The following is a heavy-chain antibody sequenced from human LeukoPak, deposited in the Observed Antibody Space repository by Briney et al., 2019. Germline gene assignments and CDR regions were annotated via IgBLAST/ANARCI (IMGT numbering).Heavy chain of an antibody. CDR1: GFTFSSYA. J-gene: IGHJ4*02. CDR2: ISGSGGST. CDR3: AKARYSYGPFDY. V-gene: IGHV3-23*01. D-gene: IGHD5-18*01. Sequence: PGGSLRLSCAASGFTFSSYAMSWVRQAPGKGLEWVSAISGSGGSTYYADSVKGRFTISRDNAKNSLYLQMNSLRAEDMALYYCAKARYSYGPFDYWGQGTLVTVSS.